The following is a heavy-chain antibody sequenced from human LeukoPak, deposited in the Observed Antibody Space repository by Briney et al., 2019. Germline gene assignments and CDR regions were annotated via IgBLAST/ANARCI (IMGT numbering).Heavy chain of an antibody. CDR2: IYDSGST. CDR3: AGVVEVAGDFDS. CDR1: GGSVSSVGYY. J-gene: IGHJ4*02. Sequence: SETLSLTCTVSGGSVSSVGYYWSWIRQPPGKGLEWIGYIYDSGSTDYNPSLKSRVTISVDTSKSQFSLKVSSVTAADTAVYYCAGVVEVAGDFDSWGQGTLVTVSS. V-gene: IGHV4-31*03. D-gene: IGHD2-15*01.